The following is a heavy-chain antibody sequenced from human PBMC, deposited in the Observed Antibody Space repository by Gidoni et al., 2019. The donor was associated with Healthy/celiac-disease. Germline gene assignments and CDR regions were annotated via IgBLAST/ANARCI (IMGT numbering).Heavy chain of an antibody. CDR1: GFTFSSDG. Sequence: QVQLVESGGGVVQPGRSLRLSCAASGFTFSSDGMHWVRQAPGKGLEWVAVISYDGSNKYYADSVKGRFTISRDNSKNTLYLQMNSLRAEDTAVYYCAKGSYSSGWYPYYYYYGMDVWGQGTTVTVSS. V-gene: IGHV3-30*18. CDR3: AKGSYSSGWYPYYYYYGMDV. J-gene: IGHJ6*02. D-gene: IGHD6-19*01. CDR2: ISYDGSNK.